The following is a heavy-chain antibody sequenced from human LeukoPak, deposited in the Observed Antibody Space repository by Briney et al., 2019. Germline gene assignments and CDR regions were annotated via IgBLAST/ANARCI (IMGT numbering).Heavy chain of an antibody. CDR2: INSGGT. Sequence: ASVKVSCKASGYTFTGYYIHWVRQAPGQGLEWMGWINSGGTNYAQKFQGRVTMTRDTSISTAYMELSRLRSDDTAVYYCARSGGHIGSGSYYGNWFDPWGQGTLVTVSS. V-gene: IGHV1-2*02. CDR1: GYTFTGYY. D-gene: IGHD3-10*01. J-gene: IGHJ5*02. CDR3: ARSGGHIGSGSYYGNWFDP.